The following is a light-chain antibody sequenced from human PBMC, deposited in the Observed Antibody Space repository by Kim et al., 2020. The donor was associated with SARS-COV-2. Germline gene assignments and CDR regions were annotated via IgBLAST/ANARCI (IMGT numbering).Light chain of an antibody. J-gene: IGLJ2*01. CDR3: QAWDSSSVV. V-gene: IGLV3-1*01. Sequence: SYELTQPPSVSVSPGQTASITCSGDKLGDKYACWYQQRPGQSPVLVIYQDTKRPSGIPERFSGSNSGNTDTLTISETQAMDEADYYCQAWDSSSVV. CDR2: QDT. CDR1: KLGDKY.